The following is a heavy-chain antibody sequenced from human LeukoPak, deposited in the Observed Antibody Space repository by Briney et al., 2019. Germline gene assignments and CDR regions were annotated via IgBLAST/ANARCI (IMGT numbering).Heavy chain of an antibody. CDR2: MNPNSGNT. Sequence: ASVKVSCKASGYTFTSYDINWVRQATGQGLEWMGWMNPNSGNTGYAQKFQGRVTMTRNTSISTAYMELSSLRSEDTAVYYCARAPSIAGTTPPGYWGQGTLVTVSS. CDR1: GYTFTSYD. CDR3: ARAPSIAGTTPPGY. V-gene: IGHV1-8*01. J-gene: IGHJ4*02. D-gene: IGHD1-7*01.